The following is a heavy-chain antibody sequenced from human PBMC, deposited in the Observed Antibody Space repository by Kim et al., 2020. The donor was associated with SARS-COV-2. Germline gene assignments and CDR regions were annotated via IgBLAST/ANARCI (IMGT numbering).Heavy chain of an antibody. D-gene: IGHD3-3*01. V-gene: IGHV4-39*01. J-gene: IGHJ4*02. CDR1: GGSISSSSYY. Sequence: SETLSLTCTVSGGSISSSSYYWGWIRQPPGKGLEWIGSIYYSGSTYYNPSLKSRVTISVDTSKNQFSLKLSSVTAADTAVYYCARMRITVVKVFPRGEYFDYWGQGTLVTVSS. CDR3: ARMRITVVKVFPRGEYFDY. CDR2: IYYSGST.